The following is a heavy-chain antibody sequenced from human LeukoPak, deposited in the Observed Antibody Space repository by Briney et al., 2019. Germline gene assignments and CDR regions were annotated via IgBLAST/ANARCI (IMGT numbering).Heavy chain of an antibody. Sequence: PSETLSLTCTVSGGSISIYYWSWIRQPPGKALEWIGYFYNSGCTDYNPSLKSRVTISVDTSKNQFSLKLSSVTAADTAVYYCARVGGTNYYYYGMDVWGQGTTVTVSS. CDR1: GGSISIYY. CDR2: FYNSGCT. CDR3: ARVGGTNYYYYGMDV. V-gene: IGHV4-59*01. J-gene: IGHJ6*02. D-gene: IGHD1-26*01.